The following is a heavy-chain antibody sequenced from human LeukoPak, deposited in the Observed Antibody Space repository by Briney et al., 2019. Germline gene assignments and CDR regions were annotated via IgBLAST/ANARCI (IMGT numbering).Heavy chain of an antibody. V-gene: IGHV4-4*07. CDR1: GGSISSYY. CDR2: IYTSGST. Sequence: SETLSLTCTVSGGSISSYYWSWIRQPAGKGLEWIGRIYTSGSTNYNPSLKSRVTMSVDTSKNQFALKLSSVTAADTAVYYCARKRLRWSPLDYWGQGTLVTVSS. D-gene: IGHD4-23*01. J-gene: IGHJ4*02. CDR3: ARKRLRWSPLDY.